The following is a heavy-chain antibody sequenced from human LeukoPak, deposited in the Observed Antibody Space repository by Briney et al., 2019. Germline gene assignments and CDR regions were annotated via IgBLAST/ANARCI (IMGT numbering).Heavy chain of an antibody. D-gene: IGHD4-17*01. V-gene: IGHV5-51*01. CDR2: IYPGDSDT. J-gene: IGHJ6*02. CDR3: ARWTYGDYDNYYYYYGMDV. CDR1: GYSFTSYW. Sequence: GESLQISCKGSGYSFTSYWIGWVRQMPGKGLEWMGIIYPGDSDTRYSPSFQGQVTISADKSISTAYLQWSSLKASDTAMYYCARWTYGDYDNYYYYYGMDVWGQGTTVTVSS.